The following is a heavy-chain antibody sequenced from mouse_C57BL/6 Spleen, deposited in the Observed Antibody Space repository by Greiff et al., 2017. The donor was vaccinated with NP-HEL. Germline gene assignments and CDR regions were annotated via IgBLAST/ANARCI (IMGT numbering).Heavy chain of an antibody. J-gene: IGHJ4*01. CDR3: ARGTTVVGRNAMDY. D-gene: IGHD1-1*01. CDR2: IYPGDGDT. Sequence: QVQLQQSGAELVKPGASVKISCKASGYAFSSYWMNWVKQRPGKGLEWIGQIYPGDGDTNYNGKFKGKATLTADKSSSTAYMQLSSLTSEDSAVYFCARGTTVVGRNAMDYWGQGTSVTVSS. V-gene: IGHV1-80*01. CDR1: GYAFSSYW.